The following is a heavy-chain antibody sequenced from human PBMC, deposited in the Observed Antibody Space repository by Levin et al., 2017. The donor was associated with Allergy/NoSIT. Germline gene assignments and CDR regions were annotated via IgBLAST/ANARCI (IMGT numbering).Heavy chain of an antibody. D-gene: IGHD3-10*01. Sequence: GGSLRLSCAASGFTFSSYSMNWVRQAPGKGLEWVSSIDNTGNYIYYADSLKGRFTISRDNAKNSLYLQMNSLRAEDTALYYCASGSYGAFESWGQGTMVTVSS. CDR1: GFTFSSYS. J-gene: IGHJ3*02. CDR2: IDNTGNYI. CDR3: ASGSYGAFES. V-gene: IGHV3-21*01.